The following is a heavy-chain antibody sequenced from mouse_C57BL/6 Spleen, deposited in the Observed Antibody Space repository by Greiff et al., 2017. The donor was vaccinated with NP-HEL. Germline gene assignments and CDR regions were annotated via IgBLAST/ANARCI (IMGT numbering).Heavy chain of an antibody. J-gene: IGHJ4*01. V-gene: IGHV1-59*01. CDR1: GYTFTSYW. D-gene: IGHD2-4*01. Sequence: QVQLQQPGAELVRPGTSVKLSCKASGYTFTSYWMHWVKQRPGQGLEWIGVIDPSDSYTNYNQKFKGKATLTVDTSSSTAYMQLSSLTSEDSAVYYCARRCYDYGEDYWGQGTSVTVSS. CDR2: IDPSDSYT. CDR3: ARRCYDYGEDY.